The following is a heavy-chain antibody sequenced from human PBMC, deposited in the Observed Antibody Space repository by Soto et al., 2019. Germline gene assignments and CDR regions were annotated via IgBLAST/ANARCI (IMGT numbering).Heavy chain of an antibody. Sequence: EVQLLESGGGLVQPGGSLRLSCAASGFTFSSYAMSWVRQAPGQGLEWVSAISGSGGSTYYADSVKGRFTISRDNSKNTLYLQMNSLRAEDTAVYYCAKDLGSLGSWYSYYFDYWGQGTLVTVSS. J-gene: IGHJ4*02. D-gene: IGHD6-13*01. V-gene: IGHV3-23*01. CDR1: GFTFSSYA. CDR3: AKDLGSLGSWYSYYFDY. CDR2: ISGSGGST.